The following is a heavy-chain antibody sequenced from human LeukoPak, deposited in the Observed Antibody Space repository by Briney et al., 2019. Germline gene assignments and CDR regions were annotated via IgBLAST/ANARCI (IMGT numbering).Heavy chain of an antibody. CDR3: ARGKYSSSWYIFDP. Sequence: SVTCCVTGVYGSSVDYGWRWIRKQPGKGLEWIGYMYNSGSTNYSPSLKSRVTMSADTSKNQLSLKLSAVTAADTAVYYCARGKYSSSWYIFDPWGQGALVTASS. J-gene: IGHJ5*02. D-gene: IGHD6-13*01. CDR2: MYNSGST. V-gene: IGHV4-61*08. CDR1: GVYGSSVDYG.